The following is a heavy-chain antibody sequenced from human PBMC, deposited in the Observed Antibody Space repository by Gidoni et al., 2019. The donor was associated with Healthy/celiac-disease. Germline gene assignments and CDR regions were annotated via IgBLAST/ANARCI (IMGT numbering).Heavy chain of an antibody. Sequence: QVQLVEPGGGGVQRGWPLRLPCAASGFNFSSYGVHWVRPGPGKGLGVVTFISYDGSDKYCADSVNGRFTISRDNSKNTLYLQMNSLRAEDTAVYYCAKEGGIAVARNEFDYWCQGTLVTVSS. CDR1: GFNFSSYG. J-gene: IGHJ4*02. CDR2: ISYDGSDK. V-gene: IGHV3-30*18. D-gene: IGHD6-19*01. CDR3: AKEGGIAVARNEFDY.